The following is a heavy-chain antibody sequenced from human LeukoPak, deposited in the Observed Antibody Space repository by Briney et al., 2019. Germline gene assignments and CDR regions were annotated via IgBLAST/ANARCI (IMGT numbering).Heavy chain of an antibody. CDR1: GFNFDDYA. J-gene: IGHJ4*02. V-gene: IGHV3-9*01. Sequence: PGRSLRLTCAASGFNFDDYAMHWVRQSPGKGLEWVSSIGWSGATMDYAESVRGRFTISRDNAKKSLYLQMNSLGPEDTALYYCAKGPYSSGLDLTRFDYWGQGTLVTVSS. D-gene: IGHD6-19*01. CDR2: IGWSGATM. CDR3: AKGPYSSGLDLTRFDY.